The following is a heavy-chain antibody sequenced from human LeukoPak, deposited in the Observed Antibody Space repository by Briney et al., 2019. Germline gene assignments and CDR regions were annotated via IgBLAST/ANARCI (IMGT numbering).Heavy chain of an antibody. Sequence: PGGSLRLSCAASGLTFSSYWMSWVRQAPGKGLEWVANIKQDGSEKYYVDSVKGRFTISRDNAKNSLYLQMNSLRAEDTAVYYCAREFLGYYGSGSYYIDYWGQGTLVTVSS. V-gene: IGHV3-7*01. CDR2: IKQDGSEK. J-gene: IGHJ4*02. CDR3: AREFLGYYGSGSYYIDY. D-gene: IGHD3-10*01. CDR1: GLTFSSYW.